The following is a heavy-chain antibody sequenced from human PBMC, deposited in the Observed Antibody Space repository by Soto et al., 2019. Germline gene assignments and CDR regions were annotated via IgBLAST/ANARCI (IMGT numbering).Heavy chain of an antibody. J-gene: IGHJ2*01. V-gene: IGHV4-34*01. Sequence: QVQLQQWGAGPLRPLETLSLTCGVAGGSFSGYYWAWIRQSPWKGLEWLGEINDRGSINYNPSLKSRVSISVDTSKNNYSLNLRSVTAADTAVYYCARESHDILTGPPWVWYFDLWGRGTLVTVSS. CDR1: GGSFSGYY. CDR2: INDRGSI. CDR3: ARESHDILTGPPWVWYFDL. D-gene: IGHD3-9*01.